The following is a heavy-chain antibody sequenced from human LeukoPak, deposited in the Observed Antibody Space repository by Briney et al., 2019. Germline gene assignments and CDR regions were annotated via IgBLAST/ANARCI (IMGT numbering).Heavy chain of an antibody. CDR1: GGSISSSSYY. J-gene: IGHJ4*02. V-gene: IGHV4-39*07. CDR2: IYYSGST. Sequence: KPSETLSLTCTVSGGSISSSSYYWGWIRQPPGKGLEWIGSIYYSGSTYYNPSLKSRVTISVDTSKIQFSLKLSSVTAADTAVYYCARDLAGDSSGYDYWGQGTLVTVSS. CDR3: ARDLAGDSSGYDY. D-gene: IGHD3-22*01.